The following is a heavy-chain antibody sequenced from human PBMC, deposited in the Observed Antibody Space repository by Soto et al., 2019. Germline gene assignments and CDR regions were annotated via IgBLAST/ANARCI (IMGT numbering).Heavy chain of an antibody. D-gene: IGHD4-4*01. J-gene: IGHJ4*02. Sequence: QLQLQESGSGLVKPSETLSLTCIVSNGSISSRSSYWGWIRQTPGKGLEWIGSIYYIGNTNYNPSLKSRVTIPTAASKLQSPLKMNSVTAADRDLYFCGCQDYTAKGYYFETWGQGALVTVPS. CDR3: GCQDYTAKGYYFET. V-gene: IGHV4-39*01. CDR1: NGSISSRSSY. CDR2: IYYIGNT.